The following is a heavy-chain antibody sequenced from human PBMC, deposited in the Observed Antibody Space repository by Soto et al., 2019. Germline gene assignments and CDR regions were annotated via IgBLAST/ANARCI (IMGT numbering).Heavy chain of an antibody. CDR1: GFTFSKYN. J-gene: IGHJ4*02. D-gene: IGHD3-22*01. Sequence: GGSLRLSCAASGFTFSKYNMNWVRQAPGKGLEWVSYISSSGSTIYYTDSVKGRFTISRDNAENSLYLQMNSLRAEDTAVYYYARAEDSSGYFYLFDYWGQGTLVTVSS. CDR3: ARAEDSSGYFYLFDY. V-gene: IGHV3-48*01. CDR2: ISSSGSTI.